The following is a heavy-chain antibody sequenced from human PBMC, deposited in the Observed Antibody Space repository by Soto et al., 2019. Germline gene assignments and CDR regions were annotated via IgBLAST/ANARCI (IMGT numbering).Heavy chain of an antibody. Sequence: TLCVTCTVSVGSISSGGYYWSWIRQHPAKGLEWIGYIYYSGSPYYNPSLKSRVTISVDTSKNQFSLKLSSVTAADTAVYYWARDGQRWPQSCNSYGLDVLGQCPSVT. CDR1: VGSISSGGYY. V-gene: IGHV4-31*03. D-gene: IGHD4-4*01. CDR2: IYYSGSP. CDR3: ARDGQRWPQSCNSYGLDV. J-gene: IGHJ6*02.